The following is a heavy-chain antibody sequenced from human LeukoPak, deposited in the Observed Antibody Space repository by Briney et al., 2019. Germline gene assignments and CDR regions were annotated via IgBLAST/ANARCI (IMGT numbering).Heavy chain of an antibody. CDR1: GFTFSGFA. Sequence: PGGSLRLSCAASGFTFSGFAMSWVRQAPGKGLEWVSTISNNGGTTYYADSVKGRFTISRDNSKNTLYLRMNSLRAEDTAVYFCVKTMGAIDHDXWGQGTLVTVSS. CDR3: VKTMGAIDHDX. V-gene: IGHV3-23*01. D-gene: IGHD1-26*01. CDR2: ISNNGGTT. J-gene: IGHJ4*02.